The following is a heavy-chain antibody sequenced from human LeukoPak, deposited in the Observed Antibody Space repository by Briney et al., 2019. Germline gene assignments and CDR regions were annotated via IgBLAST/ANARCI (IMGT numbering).Heavy chain of an antibody. CDR2: IIPIFGTA. J-gene: IGHJ4*02. Sequence: SVKVSCKASGGTFSSYAISWVRQAPGQGLEWMGGIIPIFGTANYAQKFQGRVTITADESTSTAYMELSSLRSEDTAVYYCARVDYYGSGSTGPLDYWGQGTLVTVSS. V-gene: IGHV1-69*13. CDR3: ARVDYYGSGSTGPLDY. CDR1: GGTFSSYA. D-gene: IGHD3-10*01.